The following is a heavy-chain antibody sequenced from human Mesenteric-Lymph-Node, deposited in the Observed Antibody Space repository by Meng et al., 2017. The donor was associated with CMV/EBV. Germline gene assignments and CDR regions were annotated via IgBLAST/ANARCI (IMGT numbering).Heavy chain of an antibody. CDR2: ISAYNGNT. CDR1: GYTFTSYG. D-gene: IGHD2-2*01. V-gene: IGHV1-18*04. CDR3: ARARPAAGGWFDP. Sequence: NAAGYTFTSYGISWVRQAPGQGLEWMGWISAYNGNTNYAQKLQGRVTMTTDTSTSTAYMELRSLRSDDTAVYYCARARPAAGGWFDPWGQGTLVTVSS. J-gene: IGHJ5*02.